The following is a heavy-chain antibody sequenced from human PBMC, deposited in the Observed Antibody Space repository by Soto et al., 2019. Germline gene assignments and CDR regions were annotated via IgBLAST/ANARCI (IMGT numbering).Heavy chain of an antibody. J-gene: IGHJ6*02. Sequence: QVQLQESGPGLVKPSETLSLTCTVSGGSISSYYWSWIRRPPGKGLEWIGYIYYSGSTNYNPSLKSRVTISVDTSKNQFSLKLSSVTAADTAVYYCAREGLTGTIGLYYYYDMDVWGQGTTVTVSS. CDR3: AREGLTGTIGLYYYYDMDV. CDR1: GGSISSYY. D-gene: IGHD1-7*01. V-gene: IGHV4-59*01. CDR2: IYYSGST.